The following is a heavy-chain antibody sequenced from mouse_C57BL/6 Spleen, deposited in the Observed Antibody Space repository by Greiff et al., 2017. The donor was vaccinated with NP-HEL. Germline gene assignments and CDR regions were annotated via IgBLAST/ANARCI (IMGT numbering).Heavy chain of an antibody. Sequence: EVQLVESGGGLVQPGGSLSLSCAASGFTFTDYYMSWVRQPPGKALEWLGFIRNKANGYTTEYSASVKGRFTISIDNSQSILYLQMNALRAEDSATYYCARSLLWLRRYAMDYWGQGTSVTVSS. D-gene: IGHD2-2*01. CDR2: IRNKANGYTT. J-gene: IGHJ4*01. CDR1: GFTFTDYY. V-gene: IGHV7-3*01. CDR3: ARSLLWLRRYAMDY.